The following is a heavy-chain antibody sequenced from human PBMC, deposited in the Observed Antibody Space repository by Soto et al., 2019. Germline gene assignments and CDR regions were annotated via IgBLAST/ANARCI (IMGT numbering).Heavy chain of an antibody. CDR1: GFSLSTRGVG. J-gene: IGHJ4*02. D-gene: IGHD3-16*01. CDR2: IYWDGFQ. Sequence: QITLKESGPTLVKPTQTLTLTCTFSGFSLSTRGVGVGWIRQPPGKALEWPALIYWDGFQHYSPSLERRLTIIEDTAKYQVVLTMTYMDPVDTATYYCSHKGGGDRIINYWVQGKLVPVSS. CDR3: SHKGGGDRIINY. V-gene: IGHV2-5*02.